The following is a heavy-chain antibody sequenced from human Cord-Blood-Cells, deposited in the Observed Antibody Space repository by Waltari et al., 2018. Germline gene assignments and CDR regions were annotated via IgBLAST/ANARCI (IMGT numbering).Heavy chain of an antibody. Sequence: EVQLVESGGGLVKPGGSLRLSCAASGFTFSNAWMSWVRQAPGKGLEWVGRIKSKTDGGTTDYAAPVKGRFTISRDDSKNTLYLQMNSLKTEVTAVYYCTTGDMVRGVIDYWGQGTLVTVSS. V-gene: IGHV3-15*01. CDR2: IKSKTDGGTT. D-gene: IGHD3-10*01. J-gene: IGHJ4*02. CDR3: TTGDMVRGVIDY. CDR1: GFTFSNAW.